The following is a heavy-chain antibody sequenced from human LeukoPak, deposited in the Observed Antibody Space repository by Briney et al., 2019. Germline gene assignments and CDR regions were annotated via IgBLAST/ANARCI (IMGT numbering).Heavy chain of an antibody. CDR2: FDPEDGET. Sequence: GASVTVSCKVSGYSLTELSMHWVRQAPGKGLEWMGGFDPEDGETIYAQKFQGRVTMTEDTSTDSVYMELSSLRSEDTAVYYCARSGYCSGGSCYSGYMDVWGKGTTVTVSS. J-gene: IGHJ6*03. V-gene: IGHV1-24*01. D-gene: IGHD2-15*01. CDR3: ARSGYCSGGSCYSGYMDV. CDR1: GYSLTELS.